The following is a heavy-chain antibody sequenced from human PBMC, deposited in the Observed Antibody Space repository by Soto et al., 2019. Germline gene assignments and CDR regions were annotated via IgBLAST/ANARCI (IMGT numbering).Heavy chain of an antibody. J-gene: IGHJ4*02. V-gene: IGHV5-10-1*01. D-gene: IGHD3-3*01. Sequence: PGESLKISCKGSGYSFTSYWISWVRQMPGKGLEWMGRIDPSDSYTNYSPSFQGHVTISADKSISTAYLQWSSLKASDTAMYYCARTSTIFGVTYDFDYWGQGTLVTVSS. CDR3: ARTSTIFGVTYDFDY. CDR1: GYSFTSYW. CDR2: IDPSDSYT.